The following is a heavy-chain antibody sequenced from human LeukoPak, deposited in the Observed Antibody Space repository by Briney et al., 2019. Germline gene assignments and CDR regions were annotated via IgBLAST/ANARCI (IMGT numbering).Heavy chain of an antibody. J-gene: IGHJ5*02. V-gene: IGHV3-23*01. CDR2: ISGTGFNT. CDR1: GFTFSSCA. Sequence: GGSLRLSCAASGFTFSSCAMSWVRQAPGKGLEWVSTISGTGFNTYYAESVKGRFTISRDNSKNTLSLQMNSLRAEDTALYYCAKSLGYSNSGKDRWGQGTLVTVSS. D-gene: IGHD2/OR15-2a*01. CDR3: AKSLGYSNSGKDR.